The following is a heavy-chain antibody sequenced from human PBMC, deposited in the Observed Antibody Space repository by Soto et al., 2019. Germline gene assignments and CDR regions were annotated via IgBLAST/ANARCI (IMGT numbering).Heavy chain of an antibody. V-gene: IGHV5-10-1*01. CDR2: IDPSDSYT. J-gene: IGHJ6*02. Sequence: GESLKISCKGSGYSFTSYWISWVRQMPGKGLEWMGRIDPSDSYTNYSPSFQGHVTISADKSISTACLQWSSLKASDTAMYYCARHLRDIVVVPTGMDVWGQGTTVTVSS. CDR1: GYSFTSYW. CDR3: ARHLRDIVVVPTGMDV. D-gene: IGHD2-2*01.